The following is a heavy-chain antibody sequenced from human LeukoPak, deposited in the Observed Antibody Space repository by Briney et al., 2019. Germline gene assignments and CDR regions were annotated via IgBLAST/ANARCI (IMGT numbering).Heavy chain of an antibody. CDR2: IKSDGST. V-gene: IGHV3-74*01. Sequence: GGSRRLSCAASGFTFSSYWMHWVRQAPGKGLVWVSRIKSDGSTNYSDSVKGRFTISRDNAKNTVSLQMNSLRAEDTGVYYCARAPSEIGGYYPEYFRHWGQGTLVTVSS. D-gene: IGHD3-22*01. CDR3: ARAPSEIGGYYPEYFRH. CDR1: GFTFSSYW. J-gene: IGHJ1*01.